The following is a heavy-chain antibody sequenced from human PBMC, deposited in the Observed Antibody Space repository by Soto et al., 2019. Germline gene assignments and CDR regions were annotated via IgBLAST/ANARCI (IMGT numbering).Heavy chain of an antibody. D-gene: IGHD6-13*01. Sequence: GESLKISCNGSGYSFTSYWIGWVRQMPGKGLEWMGIIYPGDSDTRYSPSFQGQVTISADKSISTAYLQWSSLKASDTAMYYCARQGMAAAGTDPNYYYYGMDVWGQGTTVTVSS. J-gene: IGHJ6*02. CDR3: ARQGMAAAGTDPNYYYYGMDV. CDR1: GYSFTSYW. V-gene: IGHV5-51*01. CDR2: IYPGDSDT.